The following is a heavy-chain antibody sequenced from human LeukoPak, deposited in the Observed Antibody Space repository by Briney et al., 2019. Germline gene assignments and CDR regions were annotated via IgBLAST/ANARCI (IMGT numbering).Heavy chain of an antibody. J-gene: IGHJ4*02. V-gene: IGHV3-7*01. CDR1: GFTFSSYW. D-gene: IGHD6-19*01. Sequence: GGSLRLSCAASGFTFSSYWMSWVRQAPGKGLEWVANIKQDGSEKYYVDFMKGRFAISRDNTKNSLYLQMSTLRVEDTAVYYCARENVAVPGGDYWGQGTLVTVSS. CDR3: ARENVAVPGGDY. CDR2: IKQDGSEK.